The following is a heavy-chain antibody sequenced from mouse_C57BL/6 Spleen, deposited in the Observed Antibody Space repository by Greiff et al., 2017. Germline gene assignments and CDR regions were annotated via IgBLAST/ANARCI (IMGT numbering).Heavy chain of an antibody. CDR2: ISSGGSYT. CDR1: GFTFSSYG. CDR3: ASSYYYGSYPYWYFDV. J-gene: IGHJ1*03. Sequence: EVHLVESGGDLVKPGGSLKLSCAASGFTFSSYGMSWVRQTPDKRLEWVATISSGGSYTYYPDSVKGRFTISRDNAKNTLYLQMSSLKSEDTAMYYCASSYYYGSYPYWYFDVWGTGTTVTVSS. D-gene: IGHD1-1*01. V-gene: IGHV5-6*01.